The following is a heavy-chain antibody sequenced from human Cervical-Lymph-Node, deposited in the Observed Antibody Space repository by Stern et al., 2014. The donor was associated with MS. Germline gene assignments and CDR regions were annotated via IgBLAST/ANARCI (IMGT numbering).Heavy chain of an antibody. J-gene: IGHJ4*02. CDR2: IYWDDQK. Sequence: QVTLKESGPALVKPTQTLTLTCTFSGFSLSTSGQGVGWIRQPPGEALEWLAYIYWDDQKRYSPSLKSRLTITKDTSKNQVVLTLTNVDPVDTATYYCAHRTAGPFDYWGQGTLVTVSS. CDR3: AHRTAGPFDY. CDR1: GFSLSTSGQG. V-gene: IGHV2-5*02.